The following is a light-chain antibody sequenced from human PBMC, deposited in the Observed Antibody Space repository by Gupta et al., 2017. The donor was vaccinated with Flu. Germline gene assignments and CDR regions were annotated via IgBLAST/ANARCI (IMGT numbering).Light chain of an antibody. J-gene: IGKJ3*01. CDR3: QQYYSTLFT. Sequence: DIVMTQSPDSLAVSLGERATINCKSSQSVLYSSNNKNYLAWYQQKPGQPPKLLIYWASTRASGGPERFSGSGSGTDFTPTISSLQAEDVADYYCQQYYSTLFTFGPGTKVDIK. CDR2: WAS. CDR1: QSVLYSSNNKNY. V-gene: IGKV4-1*01.